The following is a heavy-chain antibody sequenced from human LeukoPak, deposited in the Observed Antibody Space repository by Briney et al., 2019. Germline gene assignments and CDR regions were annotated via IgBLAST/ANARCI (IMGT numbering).Heavy chain of an antibody. Sequence: SETLSLTCTVSGGSISSYYWSWIRQPAGKGLEWIGRIYTSGSTNYNPSLKSRVTMSVDTSKNQFSLKLSSVTAADTAVYYCARGGRLGYCSGGSCYSTLDHYYYGMDVWGQGTTVTVSS. V-gene: IGHV4-4*07. D-gene: IGHD2-15*01. CDR3: ARGGRLGYCSGGSCYSTLDHYYYGMDV. CDR2: IYTSGST. CDR1: GGSISSYY. J-gene: IGHJ6*02.